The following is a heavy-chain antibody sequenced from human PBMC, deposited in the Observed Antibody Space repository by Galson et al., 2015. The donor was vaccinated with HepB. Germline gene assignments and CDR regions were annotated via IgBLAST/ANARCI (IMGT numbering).Heavy chain of an antibody. CDR3: AKASSSSWPYFFDY. Sequence: SLRLSCAASGFTFSTYVMSWVRQAPGKGLEWVSAVSGSASSTYHADSVKGRFTISRDNSKNTLYLQMNSLRAEDTAVYYCAKASSSSWPYFFDYWGQGTLVTVSS. CDR1: GFTFSTYV. CDR2: VSGSASST. J-gene: IGHJ4*02. D-gene: IGHD6-13*01. V-gene: IGHV3-23*01.